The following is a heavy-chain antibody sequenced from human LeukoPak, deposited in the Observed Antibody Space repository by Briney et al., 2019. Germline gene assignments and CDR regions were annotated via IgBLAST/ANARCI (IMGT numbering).Heavy chain of an antibody. V-gene: IGHV4-31*03. CDR2: IYYSGST. CDR3: ARSARAVAVRSFIWVDP. Sequence: SETLSLTCTVSGGSISSGGYYWSWIRQHPGKGLEWIGYIYYSGSTHYNPSLKSRVTISVDTSKNQLSLKLSSVTAADTAVYYCARSARAVAVRSFIWVDPWGQGTLVTVSS. J-gene: IGHJ5*02. D-gene: IGHD6-19*01. CDR1: GGSISSGGYY.